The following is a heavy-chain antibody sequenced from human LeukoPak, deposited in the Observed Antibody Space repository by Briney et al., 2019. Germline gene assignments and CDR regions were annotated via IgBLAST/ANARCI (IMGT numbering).Heavy chain of an antibody. J-gene: IGHJ6*03. D-gene: IGHD2-15*01. Sequence: SVKVSCKASGGTFSSYAISWVRQAPGQGLEWMGGIIPIFGTANYAQKFQGRVTITADESTSTAYMELSSLRSEDTAVYYCGRVYCSGGSCSGYMDVWGKGTTVTISS. V-gene: IGHV1-69*01. CDR2: IIPIFGTA. CDR1: GGTFSSYA. CDR3: GRVYCSGGSCSGYMDV.